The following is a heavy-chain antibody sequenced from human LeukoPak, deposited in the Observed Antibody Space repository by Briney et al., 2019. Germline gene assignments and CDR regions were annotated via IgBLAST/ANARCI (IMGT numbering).Heavy chain of an antibody. CDR3: ARDKAPRAPDAFDI. Sequence: ASVTVSCKASGYTFTIYYMHWVRPAPGQGLEWMGIINPSGGSTSCAQKFQGRVTMTRDTSTSTVYMELSSLRSEDTAVYYCARDKAPRAPDAFDIWGQGTMVTVSS. J-gene: IGHJ3*02. CDR1: GYTFTIYY. V-gene: IGHV1-46*01. CDR2: INPSGGST.